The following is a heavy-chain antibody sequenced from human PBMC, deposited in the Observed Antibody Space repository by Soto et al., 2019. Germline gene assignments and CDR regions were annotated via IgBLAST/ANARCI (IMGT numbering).Heavy chain of an antibody. CDR3: ARGVGYFWSGYFHYYGMDV. CDR2: INHSGST. J-gene: IGHJ6*02. V-gene: IGHV4-34*01. D-gene: IGHD3-3*01. Sequence: SETLSLTCAVYGGSFSGYYWSWIRQPPGKGLEWIGEINHSGSTNYNPSLKSRVTISVDTSKNQFSLKLSSVTAADTAVYYCARGVGYFWSGYFHYYGMDVWGQGTTVTVSS. CDR1: GGSFSGYY.